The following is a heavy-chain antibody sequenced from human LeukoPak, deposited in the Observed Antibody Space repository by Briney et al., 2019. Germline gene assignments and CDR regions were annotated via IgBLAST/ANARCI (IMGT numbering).Heavy chain of an antibody. D-gene: IGHD2-21*02. V-gene: IGHV1-8*03. CDR1: GYTFTSYD. J-gene: IGHJ4*02. CDR3: ARELVYCGGDCSHYFDY. Sequence: EASVKFSCKASGYTFTSYDINWVRQATGQGLEWMGWMNPNSGNTGYAQKFQGRVTITRKTSISTAYMELTSLRSEDTAVYYCARELVYCGGDCSHYFDYWGQGTLVTVSS. CDR2: MNPNSGNT.